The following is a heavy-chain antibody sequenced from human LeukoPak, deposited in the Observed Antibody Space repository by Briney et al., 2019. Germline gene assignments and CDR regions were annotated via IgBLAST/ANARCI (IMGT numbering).Heavy chain of an antibody. V-gene: IGHV3-23*01. CDR1: GFTFSSYG. CDR3: ARWTTVTRAFDY. CDR2: LSDSGGNT. Sequence: GGSLRLSCAASGFTFSSYGMSWVRQAPGKGLEWVSALSDSGGNTFYADSVKGRFTISRDNSKNTLYLQINSLRAEDTAVYYCARWTTVTRAFDYWGQGTLVSVSS. J-gene: IGHJ4*02. D-gene: IGHD4-17*01.